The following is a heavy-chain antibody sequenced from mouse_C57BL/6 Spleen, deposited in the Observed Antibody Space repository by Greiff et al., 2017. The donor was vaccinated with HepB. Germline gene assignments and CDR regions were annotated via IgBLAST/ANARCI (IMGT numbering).Heavy chain of an antibody. J-gene: IGHJ3*01. Sequence: EVMLVESGPELVKPGASVKMSCKASGYTFTDYNMHWVKQSHGKSLEWIGYINPNNGGTSYNQKFKGKATLTVNKSSSTAYMELRSLTSEDSAVYYCAPYGYDGAWFAYWGQGTLVTVSA. CDR2: INPNNGGT. CDR3: APYGYDGAWFAY. CDR1: GYTFTDYN. D-gene: IGHD2-2*01. V-gene: IGHV1-22*01.